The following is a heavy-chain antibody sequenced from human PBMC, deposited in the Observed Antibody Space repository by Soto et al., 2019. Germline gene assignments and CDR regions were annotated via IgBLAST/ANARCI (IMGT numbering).Heavy chain of an antibody. J-gene: IGHJ6*02. V-gene: IGHV3-43D*04. Sequence: LRLSCAASGLTFDDYAMHWVRQAPGKGLDSVSLISWDGGSAYYADSVKGRFTISRDNSKNSLYLQMNSLRAEDTVLYYCAKVMGRQLVFGMDVSGQVPTVTVSS. CDR2: ISWDGGSA. CDR3: AKVMGRQLVFGMDV. CDR1: GLTFDDYA. D-gene: IGHD6-6*01.